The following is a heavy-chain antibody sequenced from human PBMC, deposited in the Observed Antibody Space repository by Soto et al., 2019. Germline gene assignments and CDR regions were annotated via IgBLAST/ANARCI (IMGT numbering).Heavy chain of an antibody. J-gene: IGHJ3*01. D-gene: IGHD6-6*01. CDR3: AHSYSSSPDDGFDV. Sequence: QITLKESGQTLVKPTQILTLTCTFSGFSRTTRGVGVGWIRQPPGEALEWLALIYWDDDERYSPSLRSRLTITKDTSKNQVVLTMTNMEPVDTGTYYCAHSYSSSPDDGFDVWGQGTRVTVSS. V-gene: IGHV2-5*02. CDR2: IYWDDDE. CDR1: GFSRTTRGVG.